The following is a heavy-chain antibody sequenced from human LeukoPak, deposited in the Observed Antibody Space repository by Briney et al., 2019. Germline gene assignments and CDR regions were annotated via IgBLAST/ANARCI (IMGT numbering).Heavy chain of an antibody. CDR1: GGSISSYY. D-gene: IGHD3-10*01. Sequence: SETLSLTCTVSGGSISSYYWSWVRQPPGKGLEWIGYIYYSGSTNYNPSLKSRVTISVDTSKNQFSLKLSSVTAADTAVYYCARAGTMVRGVTLDYWGQGTLVTVSS. J-gene: IGHJ4*02. CDR3: ARAGTMVRGVTLDY. CDR2: IYYSGST. V-gene: IGHV4-59*01.